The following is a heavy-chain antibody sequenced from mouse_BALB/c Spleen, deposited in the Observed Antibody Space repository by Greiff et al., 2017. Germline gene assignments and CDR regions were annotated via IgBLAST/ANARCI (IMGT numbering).Heavy chain of an antibody. Sequence: VQLQQPGAELVKPGASVKLSCKASGYTFTSYWMHWVKQRPGQGLEWIGEIDPSDSYTNYNQKFKGKATLTVDKSSSTAYMQLSSLTSEDSAVYFCARSDGNSAWFAYWGQGTLVTVSA. CDR2: IDPSDSYT. CDR1: GYTFTSYW. V-gene: IGHV1-69*02. D-gene: IGHD2-1*01. CDR3: ARSDGNSAWFAY. J-gene: IGHJ3*01.